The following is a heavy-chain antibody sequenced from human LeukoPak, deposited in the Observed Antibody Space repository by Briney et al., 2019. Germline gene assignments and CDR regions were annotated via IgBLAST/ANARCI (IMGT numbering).Heavy chain of an antibody. Sequence: GGSLRLSCAASGFAFSSYWMAWVRQAPGKGLERVANIDQDGSDKNYVDSVKGRFTISRDNAKNSLYLQMNSLRVEDTALYFCARGYNSALDYWGQGVLVTVSS. CDR1: GFAFSSYW. CDR3: ARGYNSALDY. V-gene: IGHV3-7*04. CDR2: IDQDGSDK. D-gene: IGHD6-19*01. J-gene: IGHJ4*02.